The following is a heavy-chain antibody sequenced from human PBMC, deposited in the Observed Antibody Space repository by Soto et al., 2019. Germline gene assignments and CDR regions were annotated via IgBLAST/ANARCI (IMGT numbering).Heavy chain of an antibody. J-gene: IGHJ6*03. CDR2: IKSDGSST. D-gene: IGHD3-10*01. CDR3: ARGGLRAYYMDV. Sequence: EVQLVESGGGLVQPGGSLRLSCAASGFTFSSYWMHWVRQAPGKGLVWVSRIKSDGSSTNYADSVKGRFTIYRDNXXXXXXXXXXXXXXXDTAVYYCARGGLRAYYMDVWGKGTTVTVSS. V-gene: IGHV3-74*01. CDR1: GFTFSSYW.